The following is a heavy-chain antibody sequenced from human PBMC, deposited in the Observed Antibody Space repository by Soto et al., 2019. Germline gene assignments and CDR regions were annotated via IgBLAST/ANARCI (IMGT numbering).Heavy chain of an antibody. V-gene: IGHV3-74*01. D-gene: IGHD2-2*03. J-gene: IGHJ2*01. Sequence: PXGSLRLSCAAAGFTFSSYWMHWVRQAPGMGLVWVSRINTDGISTIYADSVKGRFTISRDNAKNTLYPQMNSLRAEDTALYYCARDPGYCTTTTCEKFDLWGSGALVTVSS. CDR3: ARDPGYCTTTTCEKFDL. CDR1: GFTFSSYW. CDR2: INTDGIST.